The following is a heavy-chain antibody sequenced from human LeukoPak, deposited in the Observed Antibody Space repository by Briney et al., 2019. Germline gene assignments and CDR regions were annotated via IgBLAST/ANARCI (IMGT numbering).Heavy chain of an antibody. D-gene: IGHD2-15*01. J-gene: IGHJ4*02. Sequence: GRSLRLSCAASGFTFSSYSMNWVRQAPGKGLEWVSSISGSSSYIYYADSLKGRFTISRDNAKNSLYLQMNSLRAEDTAVYYCARDRITYCSGGSCSYFDSWGQGTLVTVSS. CDR2: ISGSSSYI. CDR3: ARDRITYCSGGSCSYFDS. V-gene: IGHV3-21*01. CDR1: GFTFSSYS.